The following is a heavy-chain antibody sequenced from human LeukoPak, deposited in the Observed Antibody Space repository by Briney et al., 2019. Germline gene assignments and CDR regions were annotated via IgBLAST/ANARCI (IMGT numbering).Heavy chain of an antibody. J-gene: IGHJ4*02. CDR3: ARDSGYSYGYSFDY. CDR2: IYSGGST. D-gene: IGHD5-18*01. V-gene: IGHV3-66*01. Sequence: GGSLRLSRAASGFTVSSNYMSWVRQAPGKGLEWVSVIYSGGSTYYADSVKGRFTISRDNSKNTLYLQMNSLRAEDTAVYYCARDSGYSYGYSFDYWGQGTLVTVSS. CDR1: GFTVSSNY.